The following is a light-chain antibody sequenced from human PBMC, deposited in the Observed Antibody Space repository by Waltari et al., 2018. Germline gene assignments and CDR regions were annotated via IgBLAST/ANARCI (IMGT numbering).Light chain of an antibody. CDR2: DVT. CDR1: SRPVGGFKA. V-gene: IGLV2-14*03. Sequence: QSALTQPASVSGTPGQSIAISCPGTSRPVGGFKAVSWYQQHPGQAPKVLIYDVTNRPSGVSNRFSGSKSGNTASLTISGLQAEDEADYYCSAYTRSGTYVFGTGTKVTVL. CDR3: SAYTRSGTYV. J-gene: IGLJ1*01.